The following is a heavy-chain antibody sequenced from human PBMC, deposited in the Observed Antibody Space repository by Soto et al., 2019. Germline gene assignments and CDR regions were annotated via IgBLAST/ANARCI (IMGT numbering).Heavy chain of an antibody. CDR2: IYWYEDK. J-gene: IGHJ4*02. D-gene: IGHD3-3*01. CDR3: AHRDTSLETRGAFDY. Sequence: QITLKESGPTLVKPTQTLTLTCTFSGFSLSTTAVGVGWIRQPPGKALEWLAFIYWYEDKRYSPSLKGRLTVTKATSKNQVVLTMTDMDPVYTAKDYWAHRDTSLETRGAFDYWGQGTLVTFSS. CDR1: GFSLSTTAVG. V-gene: IGHV2-5*01.